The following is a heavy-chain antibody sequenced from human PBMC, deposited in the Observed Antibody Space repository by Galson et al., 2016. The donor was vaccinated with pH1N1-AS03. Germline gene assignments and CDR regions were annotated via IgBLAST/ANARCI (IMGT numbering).Heavy chain of an antibody. CDR3: ARFTMGAFDY. Sequence: TLSLTCTVSGASISSGSYYWSWIRQPAGKGLECIGRIYTSGSTYYNPSLKSRFTISVDTSKNQFSLKLSSLTAADTAMYYCARFTMGAFDYWGQGTLVTVSS. D-gene: IGHD3-3*01. CDR1: GASISSGSYY. V-gene: IGHV4-61*02. J-gene: IGHJ4*02. CDR2: IYTSGST.